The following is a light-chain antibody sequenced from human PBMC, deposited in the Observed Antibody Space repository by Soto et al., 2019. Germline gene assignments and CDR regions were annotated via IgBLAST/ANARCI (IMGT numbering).Light chain of an antibody. Sequence: EIVMTQSPATLSLSPGDRAALSCRASQSISSNLAWHQQKPGQAPRLLIYSASTRATGFPARLSGSGSGTEFTLTISSLQSEDFAVYYCQQYNTWPPYTFGQGTKVDIK. CDR3: QQYNTWPPYT. CDR1: QSISSN. V-gene: IGKV3-15*01. J-gene: IGKJ2*01. CDR2: SAS.